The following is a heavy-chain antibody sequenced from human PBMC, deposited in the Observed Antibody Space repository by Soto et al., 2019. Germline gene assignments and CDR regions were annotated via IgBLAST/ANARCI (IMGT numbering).Heavy chain of an antibody. D-gene: IGHD4-4*01. CDR2: ISYDGSNK. Sequence: GGSLRLSCAASGFTFSSYAMHWVRQAPGKGLEWVAVISYDGSNKYYADSVKGRFTISRDNSKNTLYLQMNSLRAEDTAVYYCARDAERNTVTTTNWFDPWGQGTLVTVSS. CDR3: ARDAERNTVTTTNWFDP. J-gene: IGHJ5*02. CDR1: GFTFSSYA. V-gene: IGHV3-30-3*01.